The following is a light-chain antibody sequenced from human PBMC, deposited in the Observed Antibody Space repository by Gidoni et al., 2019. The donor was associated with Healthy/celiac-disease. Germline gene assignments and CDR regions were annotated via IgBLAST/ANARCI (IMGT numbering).Light chain of an antibody. CDR1: QSVSSN. CDR3: QQYNNWPLT. J-gene: IGKJ4*01. Sequence: EIVMTQSPATLSVSPGERATLSCRASQSVSSNLAWYQQKPGQAPRLLIYGASTRATGLPARFSGSGSGTDFTLTISSLQSEDLAVYFCQQYNNWPLTFGGGTKVEIK. CDR2: GAS. V-gene: IGKV3-15*01.